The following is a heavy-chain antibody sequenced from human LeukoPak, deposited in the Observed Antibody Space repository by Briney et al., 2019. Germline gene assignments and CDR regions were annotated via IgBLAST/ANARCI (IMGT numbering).Heavy chain of an antibody. Sequence: SQTLSLTCAISGDSVSSNSAAWNWIRQSPSSGLEWLGRTHYRSKWYNDYAVSVKSRITINPDTSKNQFSLQLNSVTPEDTAVYYCARENIAAAGNSFDYWGQGTLVTVSS. V-gene: IGHV6-1*01. CDR2: THYRSKWYN. CDR1: GDSVSSNSAA. CDR3: ARENIAAAGNSFDY. D-gene: IGHD6-13*01. J-gene: IGHJ4*02.